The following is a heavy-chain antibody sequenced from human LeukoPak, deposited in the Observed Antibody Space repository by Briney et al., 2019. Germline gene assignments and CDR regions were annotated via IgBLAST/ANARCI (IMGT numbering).Heavy chain of an antibody. CDR3: ARDIGGCGGDCPPDY. V-gene: IGHV1-46*01. J-gene: IGHJ4*02. CDR2: INPSGGST. Sequence: ASVKVSCKASGYTFTSYYMHWVRQAPGQGLEWMGIINPSGGSTSYAQKFQGRVTMTRDTSTSTVYMELSSLRSEDTAVYYCARDIGGCGGDCPPDYWGQGTLVTVSS. D-gene: IGHD2-21*02. CDR1: GYTFTSYY.